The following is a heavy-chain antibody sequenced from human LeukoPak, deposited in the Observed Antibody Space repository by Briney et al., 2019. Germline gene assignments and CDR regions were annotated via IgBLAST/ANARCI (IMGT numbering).Heavy chain of an antibody. Sequence: SETLSLTCTVSGDSITSYYWSWLRQPPGKGLEWIGYIYYSGSTNYNPSLKSRVTISIDTSKKQFSLKLASVTAADTAVYYCASPYRGRFDYWGQGILVTVSS. CDR3: ASPYRGRFDY. D-gene: IGHD3-10*01. CDR2: IYYSGST. J-gene: IGHJ4*02. CDR1: GDSITSYY. V-gene: IGHV4-59*01.